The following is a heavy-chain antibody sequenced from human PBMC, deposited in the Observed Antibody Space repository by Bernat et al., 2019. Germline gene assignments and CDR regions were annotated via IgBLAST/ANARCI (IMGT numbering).Heavy chain of an antibody. Sequence: QVQLVESGGGLVKPGGSLRLSCAASGFTFSDYYMSWIRQAPGKGLDWVSYISSTSSYTHYADSVKGRFTISRDSAKNSLYLQMNSLRAEDTAVYYCARGTSTSAPYMDVWGKGTTVTVSS. CDR3: ARGTSTSAPYMDV. V-gene: IGHV3-11*05. CDR1: GFTFSDYY. CDR2: ISSTSSYT. J-gene: IGHJ6*03.